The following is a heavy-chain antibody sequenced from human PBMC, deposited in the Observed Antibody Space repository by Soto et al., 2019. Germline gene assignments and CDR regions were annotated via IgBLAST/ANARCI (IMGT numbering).Heavy chain of an antibody. CDR3: ARDGMTSGDT. D-gene: IGHD2-21*02. V-gene: IGHV4-4*07. CDR2: VFSSVSA. Sequence: ETLSLTCIVSGVSVRSYTWSWVRQPANKGLEWIGRVFSSVSATYNPSLKSRVSISMDTPENRISLKLDSVTAADAGVYFCARDGMTSGDTWGPGTLVTVSS. J-gene: IGHJ4*02. CDR1: GVSVRSYT.